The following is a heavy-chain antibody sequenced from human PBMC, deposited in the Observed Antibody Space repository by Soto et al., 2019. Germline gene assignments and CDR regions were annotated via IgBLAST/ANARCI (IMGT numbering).Heavy chain of an antibody. V-gene: IGHV1-69*06. CDR3: ARAIKRWEVNYYFDF. D-gene: IGHD1-26*01. CDR1: GSTFNNFA. J-gene: IGHJ4*02. Sequence: QVVLLQSGAEVKAPGSSVRVSCQVSGSTFNNFAFSWVRQAPGNGPEWMGGIVVDSNTAEYSQRFQDRVTITGDTSSKTLYMELGSLTFEDTAVYYCARAIKRWEVNYYFDFWSQGTLVTVSS. CDR2: IVVDSNTA.